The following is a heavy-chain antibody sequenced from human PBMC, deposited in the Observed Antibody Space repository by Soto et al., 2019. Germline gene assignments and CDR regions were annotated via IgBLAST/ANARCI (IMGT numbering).Heavy chain of an antibody. CDR2: IYYSGST. Sequence: SETLSLTCTVSGGSVSSGSYYWSWIRQPPGKGLEWIGYIYYSGSTNYNPSLKSRVTISVDTSKNQFSLKLSSVTAADTAVYYCARGPFYYYGSGLEYYYYYYGMDVWGQGTTVTVSS. D-gene: IGHD3-10*01. CDR3: ARGPFYYYGSGLEYYYYYYGMDV. V-gene: IGHV4-61*01. J-gene: IGHJ6*02. CDR1: GGSVSSGSYY.